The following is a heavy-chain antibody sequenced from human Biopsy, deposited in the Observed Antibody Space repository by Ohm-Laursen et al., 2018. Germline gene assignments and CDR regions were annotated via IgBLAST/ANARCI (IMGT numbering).Heavy chain of an antibody. CDR3: ARGPHSGSHSCFDY. J-gene: IGHJ4*02. D-gene: IGHD1-26*01. CDR1: GGTLINYA. V-gene: IGHV1-69*13. Sequence: ASVKVSCKASGGTLINYAISWVRQAPGQGLEWMGGIIPMFGTANYVQMFQGRVTISVDESTSTSYMELSSLTTEDTAIYYCARGPHSGSHSCFDYWGRGTLVTVSS. CDR2: IIPMFGTA.